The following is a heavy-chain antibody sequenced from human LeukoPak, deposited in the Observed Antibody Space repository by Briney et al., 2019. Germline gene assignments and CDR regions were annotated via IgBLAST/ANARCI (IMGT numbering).Heavy chain of an antibody. D-gene: IGHD6-19*01. CDR2: ISYSGST. Sequence: PSETLSLTCTVSGGSISGYYWSWIRQPPGKGLEWVGYISYSGSTNYKPSLKSRVTISVDTSKNQFSLKLSSVTAADTAIYYCARDGRAGSLFAYWGQGTPVTVSS. CDR3: ARDGRAGSLFAY. CDR1: GGSISGYY. J-gene: IGHJ4*02. V-gene: IGHV4-59*01.